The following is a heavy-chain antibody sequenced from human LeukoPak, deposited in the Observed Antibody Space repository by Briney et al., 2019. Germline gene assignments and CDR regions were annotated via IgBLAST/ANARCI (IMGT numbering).Heavy chain of an antibody. CDR3: ATTPGGDYYFDY. CDR2: IYYSGST. Sequence: SETLSLTCTVSGGSISSSSYYWGWIRQPPGKGLEWIGSIYYSGSTYYNPSLKSRVTISVDTSKNQFSLKLSSVTAADTAVYYCATTPGGDYYFDYWGQGTLVTVSS. J-gene: IGHJ4*02. CDR1: GGSISSSSYY. D-gene: IGHD2-21*02. V-gene: IGHV4-39*07.